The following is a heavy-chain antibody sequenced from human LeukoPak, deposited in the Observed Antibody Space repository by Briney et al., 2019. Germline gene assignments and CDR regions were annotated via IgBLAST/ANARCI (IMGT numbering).Heavy chain of an antibody. CDR3: AVYSSSWYGRYYYYGMGV. D-gene: IGHD6-13*01. CDR1: GYTLTELS. Sequence: ASVKVSCKVSGYTLTELSMHWVRQAPGKGLEWMGGFDPEDGETIYAQKFQGRVTMTEDTSTDTAYMELSSLRSEDTAVYYCAVYSSSWYGRYYYYGMGVWGQGTTVTASS. V-gene: IGHV1-24*01. CDR2: FDPEDGET. J-gene: IGHJ6*02.